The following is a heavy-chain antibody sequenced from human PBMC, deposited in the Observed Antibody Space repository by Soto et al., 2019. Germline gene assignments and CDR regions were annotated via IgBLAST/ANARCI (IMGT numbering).Heavy chain of an antibody. CDR1: GGSISSGDYY. J-gene: IGHJ6*02. V-gene: IGHV4-30-4*01. CDR3: ARDKAVRGVIISYYYGMDV. D-gene: IGHD3-10*01. CDR2: IYYSGST. Sequence: QVQLQESGPGLVKPSQTLSLTCTVSGGSISSGDYYWSWIRQPPGKGLEWIGYIYYSGSTYYNPSLKSRVTISVDTSKNQISLKLSSVTAADTAVYYCARDKAVRGVIISYYYGMDVWGQGTTVTVSS.